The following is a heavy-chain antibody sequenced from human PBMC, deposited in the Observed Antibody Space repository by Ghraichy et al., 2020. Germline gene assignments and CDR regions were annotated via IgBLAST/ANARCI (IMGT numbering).Heavy chain of an antibody. Sequence: GESLNISCKGSGYRFTSKWISWVRQMPGKGLEWMGRIDPSDDYINYSPAFEGRVTISADRSIATAYLQWNSLRASDTATYYCATDAHPLNAYWGQGALVTVSS. CDR3: ATDAHPLNAY. J-gene: IGHJ4*02. CDR1: GYRFTSKW. CDR2: IDPSDDYI. V-gene: IGHV5-10-1*01.